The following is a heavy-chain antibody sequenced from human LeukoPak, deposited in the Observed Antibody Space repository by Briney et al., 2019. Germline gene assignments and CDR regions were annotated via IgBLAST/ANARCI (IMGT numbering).Heavy chain of an antibody. J-gene: IGHJ4*02. Sequence: GGSLRLSCAASGFTFSSYGMSWVRQAPGKGLEWVSSISRSGSTKYYADSVKGRFTISRDNAKNSLFLQMNSLRAEDTAVYYCARETNYEAFDYWGQGTLVTVSS. CDR2: ISRSGSTK. D-gene: IGHD4/OR15-4a*01. CDR1: GFTFSSYG. CDR3: ARETNYEAFDY. V-gene: IGHV3-48*04.